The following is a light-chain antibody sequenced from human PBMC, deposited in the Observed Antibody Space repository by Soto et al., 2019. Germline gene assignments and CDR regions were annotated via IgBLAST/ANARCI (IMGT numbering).Light chain of an antibody. V-gene: IGKV3-20*01. J-gene: IGKJ1*01. CDR2: GAS. Sequence: ESVLTQSPGTLSLSPGERATLSCRASRGVTRSLAWFQQKAGQAPRLLIYGASTRATGIPDRFSGSGSGTDFTLIISRVEPEDFAVYYCLQHGTSPYTFGQGTKVDIK. CDR3: LQHGTSPYT. CDR1: RGVTRS.